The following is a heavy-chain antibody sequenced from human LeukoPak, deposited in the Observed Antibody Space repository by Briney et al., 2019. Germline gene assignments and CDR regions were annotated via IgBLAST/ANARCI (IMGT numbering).Heavy chain of an antibody. D-gene: IGHD4-11*01. Sequence: PSETLSLTCTVSGGSISSSSYYWSWIRQPPGKGLEWIGEINHSGSTNYNPSLKSRVTISVDTSKNQFSLKLSSVTAADTAVYYCARGNRGLQIYSNYYYYYYMDVWGKGTTVTVSS. V-gene: IGHV4-39*07. CDR2: INHSGST. CDR3: ARGNRGLQIYSNYYYYYYMDV. CDR1: GGSISSSSYY. J-gene: IGHJ6*03.